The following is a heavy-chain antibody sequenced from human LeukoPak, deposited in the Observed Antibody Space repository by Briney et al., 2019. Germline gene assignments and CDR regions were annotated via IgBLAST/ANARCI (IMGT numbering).Heavy chain of an antibody. CDR3: ARDDTAVAGTELDY. Sequence: GGSLRLSCAASGFTFSNYNMNWVRQAPGKGLEWVSYISGSSTNIYYTDSVKGRFTISRDNAKNSLYLQMNSLRAEDTAVYYCARDDTAVAGTELDYWGQGTLVTVSS. CDR2: ISGSSTNI. V-gene: IGHV3-21*01. D-gene: IGHD6-19*01. CDR1: GFTFSNYN. J-gene: IGHJ4*02.